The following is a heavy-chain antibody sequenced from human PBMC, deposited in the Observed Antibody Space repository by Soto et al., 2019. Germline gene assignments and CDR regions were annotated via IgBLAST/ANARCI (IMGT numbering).Heavy chain of an antibody. CDR3: ARGRSTPAVAAAPNWFDP. V-gene: IGHV4-34*01. CDR2: INHSGST. CDR1: GGSFSDYY. Sequence: SETLSLTCAVYGGSFSDYYWSWIRQPPGRGLEWIGEINHSGSTNYNPSLKSRVTISVDTSKNQFSLKLSSVTAADTAVYYCARGRSTPAVAAAPNWFDPWGQGTLVTVSS. D-gene: IGHD2-2*01. J-gene: IGHJ5*02.